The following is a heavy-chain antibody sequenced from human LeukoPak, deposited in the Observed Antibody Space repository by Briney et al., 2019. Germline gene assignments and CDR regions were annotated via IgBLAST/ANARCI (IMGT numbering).Heavy chain of an antibody. CDR2: ISYDGSNK. V-gene: IGHV3-30-3*02. CDR3: AKDPGYGPKMRYYFDY. J-gene: IGHJ4*02. Sequence: GGSLRLSCAASGFTFSSYAMQWVRQAPGKGLEWVAVISYDGSNKYYADSVKGRFSISRDNSKNTLYLQMSSLRAEDTAVYYCAKDPGYGPKMRYYFDYWGQGTLVTVSS. CDR1: GFTFSSYA. D-gene: IGHD4/OR15-4a*01.